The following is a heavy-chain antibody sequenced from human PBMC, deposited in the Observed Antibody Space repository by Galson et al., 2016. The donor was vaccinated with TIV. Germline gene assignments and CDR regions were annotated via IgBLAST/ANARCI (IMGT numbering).Heavy chain of an antibody. Sequence: SGAEVKKPGESLRLSCAASGFTFSQYAMYWVRQAPGKGLKWVSCINGDGDTTLTADSVKGRFTVSRDNSKNTLYLQMNNLRAEDTAIYYCATDYYGSGSYYNEGRSSLDHWGQGTLVTVSS. CDR1: GFTFSQYA. J-gene: IGHJ4*02. CDR2: INGDGDTT. V-gene: IGHV3-23*01. D-gene: IGHD3-10*01. CDR3: ATDYYGSGSYYNEGRSSLDH.